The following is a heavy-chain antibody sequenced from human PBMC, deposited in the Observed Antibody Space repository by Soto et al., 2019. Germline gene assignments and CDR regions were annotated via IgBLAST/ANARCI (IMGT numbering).Heavy chain of an antibody. CDR2: ISGSGGST. CDR3: ASVIFEVAHEAFDR. D-gene: IGHD3-3*01. Sequence: GGSLRLSCAASGFTFPTYAMNWVRQAPGKGLEWVSTISGSGGSTYYADSVKGRFTISRDNSKDTLYLHMDSLRAEDTAVYYCASVIFEVAHEAFDRWGQGTVVTVSS. V-gene: IGHV3-23*01. CDR1: GFTFPTYA. J-gene: IGHJ3*02.